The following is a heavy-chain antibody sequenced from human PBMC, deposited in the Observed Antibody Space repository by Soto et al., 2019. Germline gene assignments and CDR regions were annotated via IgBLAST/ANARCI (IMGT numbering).Heavy chain of an antibody. V-gene: IGHV5-10-1*01. CDR1: GYTFTTFW. J-gene: IGHJ5*02. CDR2: IDPGDTYA. D-gene: IGHD2-2*01. Sequence: GESLKISCTGFGYTFTTFWISWVRQMPGKGLEWMGRIDPGDTYATYSPAFQGHVTTSADKATSTAYLQWSSLKASDTAMYYCARIYCTTTTCDSWFDPWGQGTLVTVSS. CDR3: ARIYCTTTTCDSWFDP.